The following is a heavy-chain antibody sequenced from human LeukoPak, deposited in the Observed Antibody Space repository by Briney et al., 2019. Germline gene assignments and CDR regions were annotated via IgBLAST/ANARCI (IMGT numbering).Heavy chain of an antibody. J-gene: IGHJ4*02. CDR1: GFTFSSYA. D-gene: IGHD2-15*01. V-gene: IGHV3-23*01. CDR2: ISGSGDSA. Sequence: GGSLRLSCAASGFTFSSYAMTWVRQAPGKGLEWVSAISGSGDSAFYADSVKGRFTISRANSKKTLYLQMNSLRAEDTAAYYCAKTRGYCSGGSCYSDYWGQGTLVTVSS. CDR3: AKTRGYCSGGSCYSDY.